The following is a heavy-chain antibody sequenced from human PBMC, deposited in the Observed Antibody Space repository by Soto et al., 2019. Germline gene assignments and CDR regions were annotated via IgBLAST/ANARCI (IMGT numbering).Heavy chain of an antibody. CDR3: ARTVRHLTGAFDI. Sequence: GGSLRLSCAASGFTFNSYGMHWVRQAPGKGLEWVAVIWYDGSNKYYADSVKGRFTISRDNSKNTLYLQMNSLRAEDTAVYYCARTVRHLTGAFDIWGQGTMVTVSS. CDR1: GFTFNSYG. J-gene: IGHJ3*02. D-gene: IGHD3-3*02. V-gene: IGHV3-33*01. CDR2: IWYDGSNK.